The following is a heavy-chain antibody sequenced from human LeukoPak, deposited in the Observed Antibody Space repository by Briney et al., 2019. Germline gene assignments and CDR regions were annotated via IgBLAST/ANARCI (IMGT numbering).Heavy chain of an antibody. Sequence: GASVKVSCKASGGTFSSYAISWVRQAPGQGLEWMGGIIPIFGTANYAQKFQGRVTITTDESTSTAYMELSSLRSEDTAVYYCARDSRCSGGSCPMAYWGQGTTVTVSS. CDR1: GGTFSSYA. D-gene: IGHD2-15*01. CDR3: ARDSRCSGGSCPMAY. V-gene: IGHV1-69*05. CDR2: IIPIFGTA. J-gene: IGHJ6*02.